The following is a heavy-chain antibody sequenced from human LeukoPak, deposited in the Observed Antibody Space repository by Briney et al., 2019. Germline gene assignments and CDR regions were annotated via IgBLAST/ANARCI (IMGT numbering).Heavy chain of an antibody. V-gene: IGHV6-1*01. Sequence: SQTLSLTCALSGDIVSRNSAAWNWIRQSPSRGLEWLGRTYYRSKWYNDYAVSVESRITINPDTSKNQFSLQLNSVTPEDTAVYYCARADGDRDGYNFWFDPWGQGTLVTVSS. CDR1: GDIVSRNSAA. J-gene: IGHJ5*02. CDR3: ARADGDRDGYNFWFDP. CDR2: TYYRSKWYN. D-gene: IGHD5-24*01.